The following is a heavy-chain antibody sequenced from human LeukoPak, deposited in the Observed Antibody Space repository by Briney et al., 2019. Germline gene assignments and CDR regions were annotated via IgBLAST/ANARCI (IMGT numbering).Heavy chain of an antibody. CDR3: ALLPNIAVAGTNF. CDR2: IKQDGSEK. Sequence: GRSLRLSCAASGFTFSSYWMSWVRQAPGKGLEWVANIKQDGSEKYSVDSVKGRFTISRDNAKNSLYLQMNSLRGEDTAVYYCALLPNIAVAGTNFWGQGTLVTVSS. D-gene: IGHD6-19*01. V-gene: IGHV3-7*01. J-gene: IGHJ4*02. CDR1: GFTFSSYW.